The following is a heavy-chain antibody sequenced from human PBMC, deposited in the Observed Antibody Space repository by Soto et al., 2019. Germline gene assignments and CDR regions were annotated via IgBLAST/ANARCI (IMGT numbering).Heavy chain of an antibody. J-gene: IGHJ6*03. Sequence: GGSLRLSCAASGFTFSSYAMSWVRQAPGKGLEWVSAISGSGGSTYYADSVKGRFTISRDNSKNTLYLQMNSLRAEDTAIYYCAKDGGNYYYYMDVWGKGTTVTVSS. CDR3: AKDGGNYYYYMDV. CDR2: ISGSGGST. V-gene: IGHV3-23*01. CDR1: GFTFSSYA. D-gene: IGHD3-16*01.